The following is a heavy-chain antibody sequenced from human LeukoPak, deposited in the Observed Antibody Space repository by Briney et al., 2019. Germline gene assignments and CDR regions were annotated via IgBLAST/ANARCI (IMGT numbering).Heavy chain of an antibody. CDR2: IYYSGST. V-gene: IGHV4-59*01. Sequence: SETLSLTCTVSGGSISSYYWSWIRQPPGKGLKWIGYIYYSGSTNYNPSLKSRVTISVDTSKNQFSLKLSSVTAADTAVYYCARDYYDILTGDPYGMDVWGKGTTVTVSS. CDR3: ARDYYDILTGDPYGMDV. J-gene: IGHJ6*04. D-gene: IGHD3-9*01. CDR1: GGSISSYY.